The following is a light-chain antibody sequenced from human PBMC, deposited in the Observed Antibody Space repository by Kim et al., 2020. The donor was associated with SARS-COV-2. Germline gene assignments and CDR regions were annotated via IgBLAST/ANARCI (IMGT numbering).Light chain of an antibody. Sequence: SPGERATLSCRASQSVSSNYVAWYQQKPGQAPRLLIYGASSRATGIPDRFSGSGSGTDFTLTISRLESEDFAVYFCQQYGSSPRTFGQGTKVDIK. J-gene: IGKJ1*01. CDR1: QSVSSNY. V-gene: IGKV3-20*01. CDR2: GAS. CDR3: QQYGSSPRT.